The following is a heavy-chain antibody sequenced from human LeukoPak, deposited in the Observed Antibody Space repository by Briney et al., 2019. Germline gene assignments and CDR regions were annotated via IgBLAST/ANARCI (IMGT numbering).Heavy chain of an antibody. D-gene: IGHD1-26*01. CDR3: ARGSREPRGYLDS. Sequence: GGSLRLSCAASAFAFSSYEMNWVRQAPGKGLEWVPYISSSGRSIYYADSVKGRFTISRDNAKNSLYLQMNSLRAEDTAVYYCARGSREPRGYLDSWGQGTLVTVSS. CDR1: AFAFSSYE. J-gene: IGHJ4*02. CDR2: ISSSGRSI. V-gene: IGHV3-48*03.